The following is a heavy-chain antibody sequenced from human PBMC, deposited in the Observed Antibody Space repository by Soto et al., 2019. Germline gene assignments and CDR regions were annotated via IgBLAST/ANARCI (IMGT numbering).Heavy chain of an antibody. V-gene: IGHV3-30-3*01. CDR1: GVSFCSYA. CDR3: ARGYSSGYYDAFDI. Sequence: PGGSLRLSCGGSGVSFCSYAMPWVRQAPGKGLEWVAVISYDGSNKYYADSVKGRFTISRDNSKNTLYLQMNSLRAEDTAVYYCARGYSSGYYDAFDIWGQGTMVTVSS. J-gene: IGHJ3*02. CDR2: ISYDGSNK. D-gene: IGHD3-22*01.